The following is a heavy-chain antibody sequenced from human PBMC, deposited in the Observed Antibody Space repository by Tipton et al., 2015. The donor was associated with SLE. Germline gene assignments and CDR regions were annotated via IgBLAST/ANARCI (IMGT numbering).Heavy chain of an antibody. D-gene: IGHD6-13*01. V-gene: IGHV1-46*01. CDR1: GYTFTSYY. J-gene: IGHJ3*02. CDR3: ASIAAAGGEAFDI. CDR2: INPSGGST. Sequence: QLVQSGAEVKKPGASVKVSCKASGYTFTSYYMHWVRQAPGQGPEWMGIINPSGGSTSYAQKFQGRVTMTRDTSTSTVYMELSSLRSEDTAVYYCASIAAAGGEAFDIWGQGTMVTVSS.